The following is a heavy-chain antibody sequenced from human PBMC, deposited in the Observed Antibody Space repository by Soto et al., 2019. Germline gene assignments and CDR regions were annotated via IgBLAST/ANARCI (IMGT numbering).Heavy chain of an antibody. CDR1: GGSFSGYY. D-gene: IGHD3-3*01. J-gene: IGHJ6*02. V-gene: IGHV4-34*01. CDR2: INHSGST. Sequence: LSLTCAVYGGSFSGYYWSWIRQPPGKGLEWIGEINHSGSTNYNPSLKSRVTISVDTSKNQFSLKLSSVTAADTAVYYCARGRRSVFLEALFYYYGMDVWGQGTTVTVSS. CDR3: ARGRRSVFLEALFYYYGMDV.